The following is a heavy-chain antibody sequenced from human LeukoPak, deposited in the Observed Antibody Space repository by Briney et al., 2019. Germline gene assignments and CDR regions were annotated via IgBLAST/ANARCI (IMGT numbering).Heavy chain of an antibody. CDR3: ARDTSSELNTPTSLFDY. J-gene: IGHJ4*02. Sequence: GGSLRLSCAASGFTFSSYGMHWVRQAPGKGLEWVAVISYDGSNKYYADSVKGRFTISRDNSKNTLYLQMNSLRSDDTAVYYCARDTSSELNTPTSLFDYWGQGTQVIVSS. D-gene: IGHD1-26*01. CDR1: GFTFSSYG. V-gene: IGHV3-30*03. CDR2: ISYDGSNK.